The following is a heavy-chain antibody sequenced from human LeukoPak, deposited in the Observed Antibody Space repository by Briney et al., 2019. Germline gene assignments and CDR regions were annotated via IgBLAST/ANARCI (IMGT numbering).Heavy chain of an antibody. D-gene: IGHD3-22*01. J-gene: IGHJ4*02. CDR2: INPRSGSA. CDR1: GYTFTDYY. Sequence: GASVFVSCKASGYTFTDYYIHWVRQAPGQRLEWMGWINPRSGSANYAQKFQGRVTLTRDTSINTAYMGLSRLRSDDTAVYYCTRGRGLPTYYYESSASYPQTPLHFWGQGTLVTVST. CDR3: TRGRGLPTYYYESSASYPQTPLHF. V-gene: IGHV1-2*02.